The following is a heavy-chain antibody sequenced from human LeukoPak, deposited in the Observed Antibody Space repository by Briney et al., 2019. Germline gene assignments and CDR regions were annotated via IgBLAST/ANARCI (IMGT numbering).Heavy chain of an antibody. D-gene: IGHD2-21*02. CDR3: ARGVVVTAIRDAFDI. CDR2: IYYSGST. J-gene: IGHJ3*02. V-gene: IGHV4-59*06. CDR1: GGSISNYY. Sequence: SETLSLTCTVSGGSISNYYWSWIRQHPGKGLEWIGYIYYSGSTYYNPSLKSRVTISVDTSKNQFSLKLSSVTAADTAVYYCARGVVVTAIRDAFDIWGQGTMVTVSS.